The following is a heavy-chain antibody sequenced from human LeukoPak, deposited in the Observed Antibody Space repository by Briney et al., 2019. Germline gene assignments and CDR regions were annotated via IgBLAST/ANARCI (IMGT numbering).Heavy chain of an antibody. J-gene: IGHJ6*02. V-gene: IGHV4-34*01. Sequence: SETLSLTCAAYGGSFSGYYWSWIRQPPGKGLEWIGEINHSGSTNYNPSLKSRVTISVDTSKNQFSLKLSSATAADTAVYYCARGRYYYGMDVWGQGTTVTVSS. CDR3: ARGRYYYGMDV. CDR1: GGSFSGYY. CDR2: INHSGST.